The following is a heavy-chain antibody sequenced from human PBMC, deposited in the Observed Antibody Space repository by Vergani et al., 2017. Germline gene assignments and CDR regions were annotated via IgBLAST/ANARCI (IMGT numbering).Heavy chain of an antibody. CDR2: INPNSGGT. CDR1: GYTFTSYG. D-gene: IGHD2-2*01. V-gene: IGHV1-2*02. CDR3: ARDFDYRLLFTLPSYGMDV. J-gene: IGHJ6*02. Sequence: QVQLVQSGAEVKKPGASVKVSCKASGYTFTSYGISWVRQAPGQGLEWMGWINPNSGGTNYAQKFQGRVTMTRETSISTAYMELSRLRSDATAVYYCARDFDYRLLFTLPSYGMDVWGQGTTVTVSS.